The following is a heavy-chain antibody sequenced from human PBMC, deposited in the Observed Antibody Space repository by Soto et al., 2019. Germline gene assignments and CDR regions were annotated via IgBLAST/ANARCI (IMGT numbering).Heavy chain of an antibody. J-gene: IGHJ4*02. CDR2: INPSGGSR. CDR3: ARGSYDSSAYSFFDY. CDR1: GYIFTNYN. Sequence: ASVKVSCKASGYIFTNYNLHWVRQAPGQGLEWMGTINPSGGSRTYAQKFQVRVTLTRDTSTSTVYMELSSLRSEDTAVYYCARGSYDSSAYSFFDYWGQGTLVTAPQ. D-gene: IGHD3-22*01. V-gene: IGHV1-46*01.